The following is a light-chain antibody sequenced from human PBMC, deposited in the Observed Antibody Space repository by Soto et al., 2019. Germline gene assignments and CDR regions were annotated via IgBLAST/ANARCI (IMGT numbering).Light chain of an antibody. CDR1: TRDVGGYNF. V-gene: IGLV2-14*01. J-gene: IGLJ3*02. CDR3: SSYTSTATRV. CDR2: EVS. Sequence: QSALTQPASVSGSPGQSITISCTGTTRDVGGYNFVSWYQQYPGKAPKLMIYEVSNRPSGVSDRFSGSKSGNTASLTISGLQAEDEADYYCSSYTSTATRVFGGGTKLTVL.